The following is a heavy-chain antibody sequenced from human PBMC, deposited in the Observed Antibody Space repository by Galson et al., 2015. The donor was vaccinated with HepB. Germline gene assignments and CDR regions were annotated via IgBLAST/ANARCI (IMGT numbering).Heavy chain of an antibody. CDR2: IWYDGSNK. Sequence: SLRLSCAASGFTFSSYGMHWVRQAPGKGLEWVAAIWYDGSNKYYADSVKGRFTISRDNSKNTLYLQMNSLRAEDTAVYYCARYSYCSSTSCYDDAFDVWGQGTMVTVSS. J-gene: IGHJ3*01. CDR1: GFTFSSYG. D-gene: IGHD2-2*01. CDR3: ARYSYCSSTSCYDDAFDV. V-gene: IGHV3-33*08.